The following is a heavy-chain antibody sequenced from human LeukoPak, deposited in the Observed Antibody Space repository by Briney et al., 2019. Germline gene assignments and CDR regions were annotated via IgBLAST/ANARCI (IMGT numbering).Heavy chain of an antibody. CDR1: GFTLSDYA. CDR2: ISNEGRTQ. J-gene: IGHJ4*02. V-gene: IGHV3-30*18. CDR3: TKEGGPMSATTERYSFDH. Sequence: GRSLTLSCAASGFTLSDYAMQWVRQVPGDGLGWDAVISNEGRTQYYACSVKGRFTISRDNSDNTLSLQMNSLRAEDTAVYLCTKEGGPMSATTERYSFDHWGRGTLVTVSS. D-gene: IGHD4-17*01.